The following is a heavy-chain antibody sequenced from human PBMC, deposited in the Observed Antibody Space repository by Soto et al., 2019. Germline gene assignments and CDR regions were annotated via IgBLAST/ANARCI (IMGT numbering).Heavy chain of an antibody. CDR3: AKDWSADYKRFSAYYYGMDV. CDR1: GFTFSSYG. CDR2: ISYDGSNK. V-gene: IGHV3-30*18. J-gene: IGHJ6*02. D-gene: IGHD4-4*01. Sequence: PGGSLRLSCAASGFTFSSYGMHWVRQAPGKGLEWVAVISYDGSNKYYADSVKGRFTISRDNSKNTLYLQMNSLRAEDTAVYYCAKDWSADYKRFSAYYYGMDVWGQGTTVTVSS.